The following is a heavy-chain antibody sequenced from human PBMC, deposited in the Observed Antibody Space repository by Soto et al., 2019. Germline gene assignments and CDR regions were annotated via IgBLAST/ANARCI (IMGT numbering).Heavy chain of an antibody. V-gene: IGHV1-69*12. J-gene: IGHJ6*02. CDR1: GGSLSNYG. Sequence: QVQLVQSGAEVKKPGSSVKVSCKASGGSLSNYGISWVRQAPGQGLEWMGGIIPVFGTANYAQTFQGRVTITADESTSRVYMGETSRRSEDTAVYYCARGDATKIVVTTYYAMDVWGQGTTVTVSS. CDR3: ARGDATKIVVTTYYAMDV. CDR2: IIPVFGTA. D-gene: IGHD3-9*01.